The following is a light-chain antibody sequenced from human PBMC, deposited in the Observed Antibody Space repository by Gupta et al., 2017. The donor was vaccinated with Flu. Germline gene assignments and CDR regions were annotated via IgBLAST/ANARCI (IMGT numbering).Light chain of an antibody. Sequence: QSVLTQPPSASGTPGQRVIISCSGSSSNIGSNNVNWYQQLPGTAPKLLIYSSDQRPSGVPDRFSGSKSGTSASLGISGLQSEDEADFYCAAWDDSLNVYVFGAGTKVTVL. CDR1: SSNIGSNN. V-gene: IGLV1-44*01. CDR2: SSD. CDR3: AAWDDSLNVYV. J-gene: IGLJ1*01.